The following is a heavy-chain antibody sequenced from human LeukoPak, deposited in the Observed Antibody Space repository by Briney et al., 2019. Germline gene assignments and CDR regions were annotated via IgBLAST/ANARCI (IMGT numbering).Heavy chain of an antibody. J-gene: IGHJ4*02. V-gene: IGHV3-23*01. CDR3: AKMVREFYTISYYFDY. CDR1: GFTFDDYG. Sequence: GGSLRLSCAASGFTFDDYGMSWVRQAPGRGLEWVSGISGSGAGTYYADSVKGRFTISKDNSKNTLYLQMNSLRADDTAVYYCAKMVREFYTISYYFDYWGQGTLVTVSS. D-gene: IGHD2-8*01. CDR2: ISGSGAGT.